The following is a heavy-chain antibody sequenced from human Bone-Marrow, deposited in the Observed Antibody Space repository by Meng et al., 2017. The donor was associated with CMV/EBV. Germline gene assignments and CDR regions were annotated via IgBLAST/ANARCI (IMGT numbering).Heavy chain of an antibody. CDR2: IYPGDSDN. V-gene: IGHV5-51*01. CDR3: ARRQSSSWHFDL. J-gene: IGHJ2*01. CDR1: GYSFTSYW. Sequence: GESLKISCKGSGYSFTSYWIAWVRQMPGKGLEWMGIIYPGDSDNRYSPAFQGQVTISVDKSINTAFLQWSSLKASDSAMYYCARRQSSSWHFDLWGRGTLVTVSS. D-gene: IGHD4-11*01.